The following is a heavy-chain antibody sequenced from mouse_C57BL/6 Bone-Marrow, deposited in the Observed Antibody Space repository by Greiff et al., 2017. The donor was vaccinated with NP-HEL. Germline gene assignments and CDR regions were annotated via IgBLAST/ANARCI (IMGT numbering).Heavy chain of an antibody. CDR2: IDPENGDT. V-gene: IGHV14-4*01. Sequence: DVQLQESGAELVRPGASVKLSCTASGFNIKDDYMHWVKQRPEQGLEWIGWIDPENGDTEYASKFQGKATITADTSSNTAYLQLSSLTSEDTAVYYCTQGDHYWYFDVWGTGTTVTVSS. CDR3: TQGDHYWYFDV. CDR1: GFNIKDDY. J-gene: IGHJ1*03.